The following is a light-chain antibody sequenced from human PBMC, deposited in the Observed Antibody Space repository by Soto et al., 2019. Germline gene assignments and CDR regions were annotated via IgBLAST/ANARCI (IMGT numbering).Light chain of an antibody. CDR3: AAWDDSLNGWV. CDR1: SSNIGSNS. CDR2: SNN. J-gene: IGLJ3*02. V-gene: IGLV1-44*01. Sequence: QSVLTQPPSASGTPGQRVAISCSGNSSNIGSNSVNWYQHLPGTAPKLLVYSNNRRPPGVPDRISGSKSGASASLAFSGLQSEDEAEYFCAAWDDSLNGWVFGGGTKLTVL.